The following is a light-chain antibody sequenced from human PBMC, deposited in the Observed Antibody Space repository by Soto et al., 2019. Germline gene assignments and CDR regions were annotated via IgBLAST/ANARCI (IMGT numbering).Light chain of an antibody. CDR3: QQYGDSSWT. CDR1: QNINNTY. CDR2: GVS. J-gene: IGKJ1*01. Sequence: EIVLTQSPGTLSLSPGERATLSCRASQNINNTYSAWYQQKPGQTPRLLIYGVSNRATGIPDRFSGSGSGTDFTLTISRLEFEDFAVYYWQQYGDSSWTFGQGTKVEIK. V-gene: IGKV3-20*01.